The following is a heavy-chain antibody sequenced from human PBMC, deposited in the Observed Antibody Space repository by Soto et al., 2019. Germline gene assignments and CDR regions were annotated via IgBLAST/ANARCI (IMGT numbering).Heavy chain of an antibody. V-gene: IGHV3-21*01. CDR1: GFTFSSYS. D-gene: IGHD6-13*01. CDR2: ISSSSSYI. J-gene: IGHJ4*02. Sequence: PVGSLRLSCAASGFTFSSYSMNWVRQAPGKGLEWVSSISSSSSYIYYADSVKGRFTISRDNAKNSLYLQMNSLRAEDTAVYYCARDDSSSWTRFDYWGQGTLVTVSS. CDR3: ARDDSSSWTRFDY.